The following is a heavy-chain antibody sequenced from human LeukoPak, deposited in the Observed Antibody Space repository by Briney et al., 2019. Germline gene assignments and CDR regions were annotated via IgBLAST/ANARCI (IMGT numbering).Heavy chain of an antibody. V-gene: IGHV3-33*01. J-gene: IGHJ6*02. CDR3: ARKRWSSWYRAYYYSMDV. CDR2: IWDDGSNK. D-gene: IGHD6-13*01. CDR1: GFTFSSYG. Sequence: GGSLRLSCAASGFTFSSYGMHWVRQAPGKGLEWVAAIWDDGSNKYYADSVKGRFTISRDNSKKTLYLQMNSLRAEDTAVYYCARKRWSSWYRAYYYSMDVWGQGTTVTVSS.